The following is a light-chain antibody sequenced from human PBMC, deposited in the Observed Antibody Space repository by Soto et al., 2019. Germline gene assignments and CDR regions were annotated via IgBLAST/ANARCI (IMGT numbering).Light chain of an antibody. V-gene: IGKV1-5*03. Sequence: DIQMTQYPSTLSGSVGDRVTITCRASQTISSWLAWYQQKPGKAPKLLIYKASTLKSGVPSRFSGSGSGTEFTLTISSLQPDDFATYYCQHYNSYSEAFGQGIKV. CDR1: QTISSW. CDR2: KAS. CDR3: QHYNSYSEA. J-gene: IGKJ1*01.